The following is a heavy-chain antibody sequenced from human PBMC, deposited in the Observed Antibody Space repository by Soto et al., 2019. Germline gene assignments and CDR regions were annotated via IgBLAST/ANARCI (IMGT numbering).Heavy chain of an antibody. CDR1: GYSFPKYY. J-gene: IGHJ6*02. D-gene: IGHD6-19*01. CDR3: AKDRGSGWHWAEYYYGMDV. V-gene: IGHV5-51*01. CDR2: IYPDDSDT. Sequence: PGESLKISCKGSGYSFPKYYIGWVRQMPGKDLEWMAIIYPDDSDTRYSPSFQGRFTISRDNSKNTLYLQMNSLRAEDTAVYYCAKDRGSGWHWAEYYYGMDVWGQGTTVTVSS.